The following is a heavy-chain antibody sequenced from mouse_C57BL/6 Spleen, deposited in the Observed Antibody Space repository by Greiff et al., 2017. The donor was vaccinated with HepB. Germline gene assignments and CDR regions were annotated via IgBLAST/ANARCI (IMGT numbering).Heavy chain of an antibody. J-gene: IGHJ4*01. CDR1: GYTFTSYW. CDR2: IYPGSGST. D-gene: IGHD2-2*01. CDR3: ATLWLRRYMDY. Sequence: VKLQESGAELVKPGASVKMSCKASGYTFTSYWITWVKQRPGQGLEWIGDIYPGSGSTNYNEKFKSKATLTVDTSSSTAYMQLSSLTSEDSAVYYCATLWLRRYMDYWGQGTSVTVSS. V-gene: IGHV1-55*01.